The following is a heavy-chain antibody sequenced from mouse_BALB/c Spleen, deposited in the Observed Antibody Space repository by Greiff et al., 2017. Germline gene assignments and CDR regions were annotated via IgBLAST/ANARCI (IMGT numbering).Heavy chain of an antibody. D-gene: IGHD2-1*01. Sequence: EVQLMESGPGLVKPSQSLSLTCTVTGYSITSDYAWNWIRQFPGNKLEWMGYISYSGSTSYNPSLKSRISITRDTSKNQFFLQLNSVTTEDTATYYCANGNGYAMDYWGQGTSVTVSS. CDR3: ANGNGYAMDY. CDR2: ISYSGST. J-gene: IGHJ4*01. V-gene: IGHV3-2*02. CDR1: GYSITSDYA.